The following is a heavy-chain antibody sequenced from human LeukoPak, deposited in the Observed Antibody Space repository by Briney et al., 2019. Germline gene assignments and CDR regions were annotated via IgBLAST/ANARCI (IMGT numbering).Heavy chain of an antibody. CDR1: GDSFSSGTYY. J-gene: IGHJ6*02. Sequence: SETLSLTCTVSGDSFSSGTYYWTWIRQPAGKGLEWIGRIYASGSTDYNPSLKCRVTILLDTSKNQFSLNLRSVTAADTAVYYCAVAFCGGDCFPRHYFGVDVWGQGTTVTVSS. D-gene: IGHD2-21*01. V-gene: IGHV4-61*02. CDR2: IYASGST. CDR3: AVAFCGGDCFPRHYFGVDV.